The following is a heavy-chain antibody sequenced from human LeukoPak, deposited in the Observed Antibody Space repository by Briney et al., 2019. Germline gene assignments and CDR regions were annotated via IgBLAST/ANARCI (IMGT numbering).Heavy chain of an antibody. J-gene: IGHJ4*02. V-gene: IGHV1-46*01. CDR1: GYTFTSYY. D-gene: IGHD5-24*01. Sequence: ASVKVSCKASGYTFTSYYMHWVRQAPGQGLEWMGIINPSGGSTSYAQKFQGRVTMTRDTSTSTAYMELSSLRSEDTAVYYCAIDVEMATFYFDYWGQGTLVTVSS. CDR2: INPSGGST. CDR3: AIDVEMATFYFDY.